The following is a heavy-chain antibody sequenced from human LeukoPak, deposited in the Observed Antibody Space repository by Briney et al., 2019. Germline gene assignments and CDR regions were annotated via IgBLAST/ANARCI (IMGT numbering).Heavy chain of an antibody. CDR2: ISANGGRT. Sequence: GGSLRLSCSASGFIISDYAMHWVRQAPGKGVEYVSAISANGGRTYYADSVKGRFTISRDTSKNTLYLQMSSLRAEDTAMYHCVKDLYKGDSASWYFFHYWGQGTLVTVSS. D-gene: IGHD6-13*01. J-gene: IGHJ4*02. V-gene: IGHV3-64D*06. CDR3: VKDLYKGDSASWYFFHY. CDR1: GFIISDYA.